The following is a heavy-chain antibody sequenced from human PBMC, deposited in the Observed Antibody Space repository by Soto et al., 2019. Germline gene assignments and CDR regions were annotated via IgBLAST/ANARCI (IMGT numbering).Heavy chain of an antibody. V-gene: IGHV4-30-2*01. J-gene: IGHJ5*02. CDR3: ATAQFYSGSGNYNNLMFDA. Sequence: PSETLSLTCAVSGGSIGGVGYSWSWTRQPPGGGLEWIGYMYHSGTFLKSPSLKTRLTMSLDMSKNQFSLTLNSMTAADTAVYYCATAQFYSGSGNYNNLMFDAWGQGIQVTVP. CDR1: GGSIGGVGYS. CDR2: MYHSGTF. D-gene: IGHD3-10*01.